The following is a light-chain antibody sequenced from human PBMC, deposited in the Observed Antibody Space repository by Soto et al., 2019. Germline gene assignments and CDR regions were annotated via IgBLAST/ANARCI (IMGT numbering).Light chain of an antibody. V-gene: IGKV3-11*01. J-gene: IGKJ1*01. CDR1: QSVSSY. CDR3: QQRSNWPPT. Sequence: EIVLTQSPATLSLSPGERDTLSCRASQSVSSYLAWYQQKPGQAPRLLIYDASNRATGIPARFSGSGSGTDFTLTICSLDPEDFAVYYCQQRSNWPPTFGQGTKVDIK. CDR2: DAS.